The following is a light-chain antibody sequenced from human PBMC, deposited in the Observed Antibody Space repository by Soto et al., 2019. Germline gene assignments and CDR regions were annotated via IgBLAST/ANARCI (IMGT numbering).Light chain of an antibody. Sequence: QSALTQPPSASGSPGQSVTISCTGTSSDVGGYKYVSWHQHHPGKAPKLMIYEVSKRPAGVPDRFSASKSGNTASLTVSGLQAEDEADYYCSSYASSNVWVFGGGTKLTVL. CDR1: SSDVGGYKY. V-gene: IGLV2-8*01. CDR3: SSYASSNVWV. J-gene: IGLJ3*02. CDR2: EVS.